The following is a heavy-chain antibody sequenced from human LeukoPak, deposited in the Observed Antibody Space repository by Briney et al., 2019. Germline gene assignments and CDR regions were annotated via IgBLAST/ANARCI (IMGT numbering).Heavy chain of an antibody. CDR2: ISYDESDK. CDR3: AKGVVAATNAAYYGMDV. D-gene: IGHD2-15*01. V-gene: IGHV3-30*18. J-gene: IGHJ6*02. Sequence: GGSLRLSCAASGFTFSNYGMHWVRQAPGKGLEWVTVISYDESDKYYADSVKGRFTISRDNSKNTLYLQMNSLRPEDTAVYYCAKGVVAATNAAYYGMDVWGQGTTVTVSS. CDR1: GFTFSNYG.